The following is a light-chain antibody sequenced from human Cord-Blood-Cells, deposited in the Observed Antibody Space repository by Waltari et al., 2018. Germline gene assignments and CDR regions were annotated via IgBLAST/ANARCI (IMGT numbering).Light chain of an antibody. V-gene: IGLV2-14*01. CDR2: EVS. J-gene: IGLJ1*01. Sequence: QSALTQPASVSGSPGQSITISCTGTSSDVGGYNYVSWYQQHPGQAPTLIIYEVSNRPSRVSKRFSGSKAGNTASPTISGLQAEDEADYYCSSYTSSSTYVFGTGTKVT. CDR3: SSYTSSSTYV. CDR1: SSDVGGYNY.